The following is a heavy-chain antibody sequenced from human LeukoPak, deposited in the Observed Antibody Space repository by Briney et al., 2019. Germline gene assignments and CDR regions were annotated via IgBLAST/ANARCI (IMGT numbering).Heavy chain of an antibody. J-gene: IGHJ6*02. D-gene: IGHD6-6*01. V-gene: IGHV3-48*03. CDR1: GFTFSSYE. CDR2: ISRSGSSI. Sequence: GGSLRLSCAASGFTFSSYEMNGVRQAPGKGLEWVSYISRSGSSIYYTDSVKGRFTISRDNAKNSLHLQMNSLRAEDTAVYYCARQVLQYSSSPYGMDVWGHGTTVTVSS. CDR3: ARQVLQYSSSPYGMDV.